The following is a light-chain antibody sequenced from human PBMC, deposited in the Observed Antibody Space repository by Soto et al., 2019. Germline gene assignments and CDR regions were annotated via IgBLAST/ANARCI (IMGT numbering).Light chain of an antibody. CDR3: QQYNKWPRT. CDR2: GAS. J-gene: IGKJ2*01. V-gene: IGKV3-20*01. CDR1: QSVSSSY. Sequence: EIVLTQSPGTLSLSPGEGATLSCRASQSVSSSYIAWYQQRPGQTPSLLIYGASTRATGIPDRFSGSGSGTHFTLTISRLEPGDFAVYYCQQYNKWPRTFGQGTKVDIK.